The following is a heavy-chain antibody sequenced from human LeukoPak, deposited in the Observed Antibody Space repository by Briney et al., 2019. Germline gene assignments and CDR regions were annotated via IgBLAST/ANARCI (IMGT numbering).Heavy chain of an antibody. Sequence: GGSLRLSCTASGFTFSAYAMTWVRQAPGKGLEWISSMSSGSRYIYYADSVRGRFTISRNNTKNSLYLVMNNLRAEDTAIYYCARDRPTGASRVFVVQWGQGTPVTVS. CDR2: MSSGSRYI. V-gene: IGHV3-21*06. J-gene: IGHJ4*02. CDR3: ARDRPTGASRVFVVQ. CDR1: GFTFSAYA. D-gene: IGHD3-3*01.